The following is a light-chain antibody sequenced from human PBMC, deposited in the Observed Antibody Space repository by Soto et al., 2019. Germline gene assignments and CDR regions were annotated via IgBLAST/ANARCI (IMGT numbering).Light chain of an antibody. V-gene: IGKV3-20*01. CDR1: QPVSSDY. CDR3: QQYGSSPLT. J-gene: IGKJ4*01. Sequence: EIVLTQSPGTLSLSPGERATLSCRASQPVSSDYLAWYQQKSGQAPRLLIYCVFNRATGTPARFSGSGSGTDFTITTSRLEPEDFAVYYCQQYGSSPLTFGGGTKVDI. CDR2: CVF.